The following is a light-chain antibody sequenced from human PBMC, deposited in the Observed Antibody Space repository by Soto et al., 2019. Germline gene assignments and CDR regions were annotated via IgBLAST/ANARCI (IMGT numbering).Light chain of an antibody. Sequence: DIQMTQSPSSVSASVGDTVTITCRASQGIYSHLAWYQQTPGKAPELLIYATSTLQNGVPSRFSGSGFGTDFTLSISSLQPEDSASYFCQQTDDFPLTFGGGTKV. CDR2: ATS. J-gene: IGKJ4*01. CDR1: QGIYSH. V-gene: IGKV1D-12*01. CDR3: QQTDDFPLT.